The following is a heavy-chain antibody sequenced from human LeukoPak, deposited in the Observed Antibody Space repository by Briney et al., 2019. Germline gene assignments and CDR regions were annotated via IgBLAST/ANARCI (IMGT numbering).Heavy chain of an antibody. V-gene: IGHV3-30*02. D-gene: IGHD4-11*01. CDR2: MRYDGSNE. CDR3: ARDRGYSNYYDY. J-gene: IGHJ4*02. Sequence: GGSLRLSCAASGFTFSNYGMHWVRQAPGKGLEWVGFMRYDGSNEYYADSVKGRFTISRDNAKNSLYLQMNSLRDEDTAVYYCARDRGYSNYYDYWGQGTLVTVSS. CDR1: GFTFSNYG.